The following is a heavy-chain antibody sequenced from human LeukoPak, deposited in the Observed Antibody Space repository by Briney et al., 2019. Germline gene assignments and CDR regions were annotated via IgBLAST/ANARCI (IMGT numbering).Heavy chain of an antibody. J-gene: IGHJ4*02. V-gene: IGHV4-59*01. D-gene: IGHD3-22*01. CDR2: IYYSGST. CDR3: ARVGGVMYYYDSSTDSPYFDY. CDR1: GGSISSYY. Sequence: SETLSLTCTVSGGSISSYYWSWIRQPPGKGLEWIGYIYYSGSTNYNPSLKSRVTISVDTSKNQFSLKLSSVTAADTAVYYCARVGGVMYYYDSSTDSPYFDYWGQGTLVTVSP.